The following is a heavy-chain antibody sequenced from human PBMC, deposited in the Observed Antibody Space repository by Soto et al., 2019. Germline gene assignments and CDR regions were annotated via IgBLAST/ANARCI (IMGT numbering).Heavy chain of an antibody. CDR1: GGSISSYY. CDR2: IYYSGST. CDR3: AREDVGSSSSRYYYYGMDV. D-gene: IGHD6-6*01. J-gene: IGHJ6*02. V-gene: IGHV4-59*01. Sequence: SETLSLTCTVSGGSISSYYWSWIRQPPGKGLEWIGYIYYSGSTNYNPSLKSRVTISVDTSKNQFSLKLSSVTAADTAVYYCAREDVGSSSSRYYYYGMDVWGQGTTVTVSS.